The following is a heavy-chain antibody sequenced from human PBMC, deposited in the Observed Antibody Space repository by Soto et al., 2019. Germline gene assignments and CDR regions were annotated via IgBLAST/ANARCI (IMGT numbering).Heavy chain of an antibody. Sequence: QVQLVQSGAEVKKPGASVKVSCKASGYTFTSYDINWVRQATGQGLEWMGWMNPNSGNTGYAQKFQGRVTMTRNTSISTAYMELSSLRSEDTAVYYCARRHSSGWPTYLTDGFDPWGQGTLVTVSS. V-gene: IGHV1-8*01. D-gene: IGHD6-19*01. CDR2: MNPNSGNT. CDR1: GYTFTSYD. J-gene: IGHJ5*02. CDR3: ARRHSSGWPTYLTDGFDP.